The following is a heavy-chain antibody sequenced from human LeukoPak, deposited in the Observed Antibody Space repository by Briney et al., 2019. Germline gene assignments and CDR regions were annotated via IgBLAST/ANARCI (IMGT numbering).Heavy chain of an antibody. CDR2: IYSGGST. CDR3: ARDFPARDWFFDL. J-gene: IGHJ2*01. CDR1: GFTVSSNY. Sequence: GGSLRLSCAASGFTVSSNYMSWVRQAPGKGLEWVSIIYSGGSTYYADSVKGRFTISRDNSKNTLYLQMNSLRAEDTAVYYCARDFPARDWFFDLWGRGTLVTVSS. V-gene: IGHV3-66*01.